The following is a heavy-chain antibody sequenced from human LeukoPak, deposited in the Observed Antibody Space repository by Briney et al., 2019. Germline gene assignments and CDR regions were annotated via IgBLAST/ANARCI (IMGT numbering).Heavy chain of an antibody. CDR2: IDASGVNT. CDR1: RFTFSGYA. V-gene: IGHV3-23*01. J-gene: IGHJ5*02. CDR3: AKGSGSGWYGWFDP. Sequence: GGSLRLSCPASRFTFSGYAMYWVRQAPGKGLEWVSCIDASGVNTYYADSVKGRFTIYRDSSNNTLYLQMNSLRAEDTAVYYCAKGSGSGWYGWFDPWGQGTLVTVSS. D-gene: IGHD6-19*01.